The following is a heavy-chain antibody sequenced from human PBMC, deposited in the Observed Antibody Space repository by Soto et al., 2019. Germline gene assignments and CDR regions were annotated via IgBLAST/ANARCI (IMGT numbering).Heavy chain of an antibody. CDR3: LPFYHGSETARPTEGF. D-gene: IGHD5-12*01. Sequence: PSETLSLTCAVSGVSISSGNWWTWVRQTPQRGLEYIGEIFHDGTANYYPSFERRATISLDKSKTQFALKLTSLTAADTAVYYCLPFYHGSETARPTEGFWGQGTPVTVSS. V-gene: IGHV4-4*02. J-gene: IGHJ4*02. CDR1: GVSISSGNW. CDR2: IFHDGTA.